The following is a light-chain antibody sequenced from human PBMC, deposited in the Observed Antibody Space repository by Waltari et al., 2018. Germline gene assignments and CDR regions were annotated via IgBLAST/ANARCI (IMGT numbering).Light chain of an antibody. CDR2: AER. Sequence: SYGLTQPPPVSVSPGQTARITCGGDQIGSDLVNWYQQKSPQAPVLVIYAERERPSGIPERFSGSKSGNTATLTISGVEAGDEADYYCQVWDTISHHWVFGGGTRLTVL. V-gene: IGLV3-21*02. J-gene: IGLJ2*01. CDR3: QVWDTISHHWV. CDR1: QIGSDL.